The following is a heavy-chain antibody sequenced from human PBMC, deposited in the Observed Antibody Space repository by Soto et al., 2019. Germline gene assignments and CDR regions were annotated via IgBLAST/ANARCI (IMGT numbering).Heavy chain of an antibody. CDR1: GYTFTTYA. D-gene: IGHD2-8*01. J-gene: IGHJ6*02. CDR3: ARYAGNKFYPYYHGLDV. CDR2: INAGNGNT. V-gene: IGHV1-3*01. Sequence: ASVKVSCKASGYTFTTYAIHWVRQAPGQRLEWMGRINAGNGNTKYLQKFQDRVIITRDTSASTAYMDLSSLRSEDTAVYYCARYAGNKFYPYYHGLDVWGQGTTVTVSS.